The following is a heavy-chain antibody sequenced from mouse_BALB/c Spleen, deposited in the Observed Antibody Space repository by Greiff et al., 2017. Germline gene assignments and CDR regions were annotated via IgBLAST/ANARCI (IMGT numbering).Heavy chain of an antibody. CDR2: ISDGGSYT. Sequence: EVKLVESGGGLVKPGGSLKLSCAASGFTFSDYYMYWVRQTPEKRLEWVATISDGGSYTYYPDSVKGRFTISRDNAKNNLYLQMSSLKSEDTAMYYGAREGAYYGNYGQFAYWGQGTLVTVSA. J-gene: IGHJ3*01. CDR3: AREGAYYGNYGQFAY. D-gene: IGHD2-10*01. V-gene: IGHV5-4*02. CDR1: GFTFSDYY.